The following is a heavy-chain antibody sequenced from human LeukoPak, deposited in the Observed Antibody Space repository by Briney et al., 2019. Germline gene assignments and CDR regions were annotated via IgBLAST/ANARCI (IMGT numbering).Heavy chain of an antibody. V-gene: IGHV3-7*01. CDR1: GFIFNNYW. Sequence: PGGSLRLSCATSGFIFNNYWMSWVRQAPGEGLEWVANIKRDGSDGYYVDSVKGLFTLSRDNARNSEYLQMNSLRVDDTAVYYCARDSSPWMIDEWGQGTLLTVSS. D-gene: IGHD3-22*01. J-gene: IGHJ4*02. CDR3: ARDSSPWMIDE. CDR2: IKRDGSDG.